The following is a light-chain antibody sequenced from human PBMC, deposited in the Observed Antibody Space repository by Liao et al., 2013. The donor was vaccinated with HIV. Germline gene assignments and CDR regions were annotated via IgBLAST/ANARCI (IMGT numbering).Light chain of an antibody. CDR3: QVWDSSSVV. CDR2: SDG. Sequence: SFVLTQPPSVSVAPGKTARITCGGDNLGSKNVHWYQQRPGQAPVLVIYSDGDRPSGIPERFSGSNSGNTATLTISRVEVGDEADYSCQVWDSSSVVFGGGTKLTVL. V-gene: IGLV3-21*04. CDR1: NLGSKN. J-gene: IGLJ2*01.